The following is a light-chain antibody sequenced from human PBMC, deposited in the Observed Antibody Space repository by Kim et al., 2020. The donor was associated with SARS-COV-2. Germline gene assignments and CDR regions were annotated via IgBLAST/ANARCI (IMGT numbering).Light chain of an antibody. J-gene: IGKJ4*01. CDR1: QSISRS. V-gene: IGKV3-15*01. CDR3: QQSIT. Sequence: PATLSVSPGESVTLSCRASQSISRSLAWYQQKPGQAPRLLIYGAASRPADVPGRFSGSGSGTQFTLTISSLQSDDFAVYYCQQSITFGGGTKVEI. CDR2: GAA.